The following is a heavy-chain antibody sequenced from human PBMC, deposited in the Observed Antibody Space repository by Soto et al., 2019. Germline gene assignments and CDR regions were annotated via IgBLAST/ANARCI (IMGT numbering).Heavy chain of an antibody. D-gene: IGHD4-4*01. CDR1: GFTFSSYG. CDR3: ARDHYDMTTVTYYFDY. CDR2: IWYDGSNK. Sequence: GGSLRLSCAASGFTFSSYGMHWVRQAPGKGLEWVAVIWYDGSNKYYADSVKGRFTISRDNSKNTLYLQMNSLRAEDTAVYYCARDHYDMTTVTYYFDYWGQGTLVTVSS. V-gene: IGHV3-33*01. J-gene: IGHJ4*02.